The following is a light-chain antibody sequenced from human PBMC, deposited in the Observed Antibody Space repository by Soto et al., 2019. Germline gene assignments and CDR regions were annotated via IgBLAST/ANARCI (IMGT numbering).Light chain of an antibody. CDR2: DTS. J-gene: IGKJ5*01. V-gene: IGKV3-20*01. Sequence: EIVLTQSPGTLSLSPGERATLSCRASQRISSSYLAWYQQKPGQAPRLLIYDTSSRATGIPDRFSGSGSGTDFTLTISRLEPEDFAVYYCQQYDSSPITFGQGTRLEIK. CDR1: QRISSSY. CDR3: QQYDSSPIT.